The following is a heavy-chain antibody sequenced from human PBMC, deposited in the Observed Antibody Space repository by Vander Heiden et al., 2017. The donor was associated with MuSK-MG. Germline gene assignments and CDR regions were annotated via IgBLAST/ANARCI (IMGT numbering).Heavy chain of an antibody. V-gene: IGHV1-3*01. CDR1: GYTFTSYA. J-gene: IGHJ6*02. CDR3: ARDLLWFGESNYYYYGMDV. CDR2: INAGNGNT. D-gene: IGHD3-10*01. Sequence: QVQLVQSGAEVKKPGASVKVSCKASGYTFTSYAMHWVRQAPGQRLEWMGWINAGNGNTKYSQKFQGRVTITRDTSASTAYMELSSLRSEDTAVYYCARDLLWFGESNYYYYGMDVWGQGTTVTVSS.